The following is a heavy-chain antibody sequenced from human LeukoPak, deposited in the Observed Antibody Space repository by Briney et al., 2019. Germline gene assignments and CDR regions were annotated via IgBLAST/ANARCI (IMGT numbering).Heavy chain of an antibody. CDR3: ARERDIVVVVAANYFDY. CDR1: GYTFTGHY. CDR2: INPDGGST. V-gene: IGHV1-46*01. Sequence: GASVKVSCKASGYTFTGHYMHWVRQAPGQGLEWMGIINPDGGSTSYAQKFQGRVTMTSDTSTSTVYMELSSLRSEDTAVYYCARERDIVVVVAANYFDYWGQGSLVTVSS. D-gene: IGHD2-15*01. J-gene: IGHJ4*02.